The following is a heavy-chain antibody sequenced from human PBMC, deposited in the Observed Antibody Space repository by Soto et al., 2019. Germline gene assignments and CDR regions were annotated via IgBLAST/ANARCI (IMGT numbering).Heavy chain of an antibody. D-gene: IGHD1-26*01. CDR3: VREDGVVGASSAFDS. J-gene: IGHJ4*02. V-gene: IGHV3-21*01. Sequence: NPGGSLRLSCVASGFALTTYTMNWVRQGPGTGLEWVSSINGRSNYKYYSDSVKVRFTVSRDNAQNSLFLQMSRLGPEDTAVYYCVREDGVVGASSAFDSWGQGTLVTVSS. CDR1: GFALTTYT. CDR2: INGRSNYK.